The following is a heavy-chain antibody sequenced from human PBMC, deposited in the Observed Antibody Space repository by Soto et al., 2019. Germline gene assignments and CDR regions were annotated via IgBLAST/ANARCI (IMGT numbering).Heavy chain of an antibody. CDR3: ARRGVVVKAPFDY. CDR2: INSDGSST. CDR1: GFTFSSYW. Sequence: GGSLRLSCAASGFTFSSYWMHWVRQAPGKGLVWVSRINSDGSSTSYADSVKGRFTISRDNAKNTLYLQMNSLRAEDTAVYYCARRGVVVKAPFDYSGQGNLVTGSS. J-gene: IGHJ4*02. D-gene: IGHD3-3*01. V-gene: IGHV3-74*01.